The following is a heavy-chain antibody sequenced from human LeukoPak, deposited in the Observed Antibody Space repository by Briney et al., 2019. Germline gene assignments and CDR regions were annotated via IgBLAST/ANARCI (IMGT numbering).Heavy chain of an antibody. CDR2: INHSGST. D-gene: IGHD2-2*01. V-gene: IGHV4-34*01. CDR3: ARLTYCRSTTCSPAFDI. J-gene: IGHJ3*02. Sequence: PSESLSLTCAVYGGSFSGYYWSWIRQPPGKGLEWIWEINHSGSTNYNPSLKSRVTTSVDTSKNKSSLKLSSVTAADTAVYYCARLTYCRSTTCSPAFDIWGQGIMVTVSS. CDR1: GGSFSGYY.